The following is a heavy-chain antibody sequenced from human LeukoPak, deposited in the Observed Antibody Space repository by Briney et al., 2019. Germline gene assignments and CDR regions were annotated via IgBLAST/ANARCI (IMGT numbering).Heavy chain of an antibody. D-gene: IGHD3-10*01. CDR1: GFTFSSYG. CDR3: ASAFMVRGGYFDY. J-gene: IGHJ4*02. CDR2: IQYDGSNK. V-gene: IGHV3-30*02. Sequence: GGSLRLSCAASGFTFSSYGMHWVCQAPGKGQEWVAFIQYDGSNKYYADSVKGRFTISRDNSKNTLYLQMNSLRAEDTAVYYCASAFMVRGGYFDYWGQGTLVTVSS.